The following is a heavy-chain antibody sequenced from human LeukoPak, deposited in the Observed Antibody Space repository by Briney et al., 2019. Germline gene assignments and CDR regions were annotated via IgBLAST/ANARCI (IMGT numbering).Heavy chain of an antibody. Sequence: PRGSLRLSCVASGLSFDDSGMHWVRQAPGKGLEWVSLISADGGSTFSADSVKGRFSISRDNSKNSLYPQMNSLRSEVTAMYYCAKESGKFDYWGQGTLVAVSS. CDR2: ISADGGST. J-gene: IGHJ4*02. CDR1: GLSFDDSG. V-gene: IGHV3-43*02. CDR3: AKESGKFDY.